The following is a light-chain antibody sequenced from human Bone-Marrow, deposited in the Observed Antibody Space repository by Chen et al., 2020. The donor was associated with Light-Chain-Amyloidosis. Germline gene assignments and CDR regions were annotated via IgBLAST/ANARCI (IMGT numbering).Light chain of an antibody. CDR1: DLPTKY. J-gene: IGLJ2*01. Sequence: SYELTQPPSVSVSPGQTARITCSGDDLPTKYAYWYQQKPGQAPVLVIHRDTERPSGISERFSGSCSGTTATLTNSGVQAEDEADYHCQSADSSGTYEVIFGGGTKLTVL. CDR2: RDT. V-gene: IGLV3-25*03. CDR3: QSADSSGTYEVI.